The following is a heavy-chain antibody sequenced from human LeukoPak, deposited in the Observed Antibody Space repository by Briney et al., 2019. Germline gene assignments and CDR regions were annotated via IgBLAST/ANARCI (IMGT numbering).Heavy chain of an antibody. V-gene: IGHV4-31*03. CDR1: GGSISNDGYY. CDR2: IYYSGST. Sequence: PSETLSLTCNVSGGSISNDGYYWSWIRQHPGTGLEWLGYIYYSGSTYYNPSLKSRVTISVDTSKNQFSLKLSSVTAADTAVYYCARVPQLWFKARAFDIWGQGTMVTVSS. D-gene: IGHD5-18*01. CDR3: ARVPQLWFKARAFDI. J-gene: IGHJ3*02.